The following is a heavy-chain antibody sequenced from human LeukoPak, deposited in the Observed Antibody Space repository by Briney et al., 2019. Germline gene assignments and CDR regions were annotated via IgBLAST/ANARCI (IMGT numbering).Heavy chain of an antibody. CDR2: ISACNGNT. CDR1: GSTFTSYG. D-gene: IGHD3-10*01. V-gene: IGHV1-18*01. CDR3: ATDKAQLLWFGEYSYYGMDV. Sequence: ASVKVSCKASGSTFTSYGISWVRQAPGQGLEWMGWISACNGNTNYAQKLQVRVTMTTDTSTSTAYMELRSLRSDDTAVYYCATDKAQLLWFGEYSYYGMDVWGQGTPVTASS. J-gene: IGHJ6*02.